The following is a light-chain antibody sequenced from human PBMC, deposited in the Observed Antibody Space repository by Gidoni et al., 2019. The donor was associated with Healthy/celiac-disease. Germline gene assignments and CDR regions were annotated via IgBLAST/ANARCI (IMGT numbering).Light chain of an antibody. V-gene: IGLV3-10*01. CDR2: EDS. CDR1: ALPKKY. CDR3: YSTDSSGNHSWV. J-gene: IGLJ3*02. Sequence: SYELTQPPSVSVSPGQTARITCSGDALPKKYPYWYQLKSGQAPVLVIYEDSKRPSGIPERFSCSSSGTMATLTISGAQVEDEADYYCYSTDSSGNHSWVFGGGTKLTVL.